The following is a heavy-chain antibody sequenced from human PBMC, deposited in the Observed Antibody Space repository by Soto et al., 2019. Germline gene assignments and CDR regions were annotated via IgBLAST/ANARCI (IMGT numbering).Heavy chain of an antibody. CDR2: IIPIFGTA. J-gene: IGHJ4*02. Sequence: SVKVSCKASGGTFSSYAISWVRQAPGQGLEWMGGIIPIFGTANYAQKFQGRVTITADGSTSTAYMELSSLRSEDTAVYYCATGYYYDSSGYYYEDFDYWGQGTLVTVSS. CDR1: GGTFSSYA. CDR3: ATGYYYDSSGYYYEDFDY. D-gene: IGHD3-22*01. V-gene: IGHV1-69*13.